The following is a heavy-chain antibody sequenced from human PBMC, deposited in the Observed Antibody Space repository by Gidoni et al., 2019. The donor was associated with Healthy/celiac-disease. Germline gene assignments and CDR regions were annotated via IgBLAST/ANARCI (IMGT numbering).Heavy chain of an antibody. CDR2: IKQDGSEK. D-gene: IGHD3-10*01. J-gene: IGHJ4*02. CDR3: ARPGSGMVRYIPPDY. CDR1: GFTFSSYW. V-gene: IGHV3-7*03. Sequence: EVQLVESGGGLVQPGGSLRLSCAASGFTFSSYWMSWVRKAPGKGLEWVANIKQDGSEKYYVDSVKGRFTISRDNAKNSLYLQMNSLRAEDTAVYYCARPGSGMVRYIPPDYWGQGTLVTVSS.